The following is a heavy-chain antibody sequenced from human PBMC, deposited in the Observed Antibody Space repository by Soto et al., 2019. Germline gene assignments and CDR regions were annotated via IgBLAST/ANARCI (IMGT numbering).Heavy chain of an antibody. J-gene: IGHJ4*02. Sequence: QVQLVQSGAEVKKPGASVKVSCKATGYTFTSYGISWVRQAPGQGLEWMGWISAYNGNTNYAQKLQGRVTMTTDTSTSTPYMEQRRLRSDDTAVYYCARDSSLSNICSDSWGQGTLVTVSS. CDR3: ARDSSLSNICSDS. V-gene: IGHV1-18*01. D-gene: IGHD2-8*01. CDR2: ISAYNGNT. CDR1: GYTFTSYG.